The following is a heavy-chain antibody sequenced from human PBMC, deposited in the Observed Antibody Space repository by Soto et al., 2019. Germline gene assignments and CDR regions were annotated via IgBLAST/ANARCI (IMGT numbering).Heavy chain of an antibody. CDR1: GYSFSTSW. CDR2: IYLLDLRA. Sequence: EVQLVQSGAEVKKPGESLKISCRGSGYSFSTSWIGWVRQVPGKGLEWMAFIYLLDLRATYSPSFQGQVTISVDRSIATAYLQWSTLKASDTAIYFCATHLLLHAYDIWGQGTMVSVSS. D-gene: IGHD1-26*01. J-gene: IGHJ3*02. CDR3: ATHLLLHAYDI. V-gene: IGHV5-51*01.